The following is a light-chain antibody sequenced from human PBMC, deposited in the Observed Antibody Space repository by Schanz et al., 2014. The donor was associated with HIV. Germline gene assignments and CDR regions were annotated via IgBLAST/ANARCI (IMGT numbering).Light chain of an antibody. Sequence: ETVLTQSPGTLSLSPGERATLSCRASQSVSSSYLAWYQQKPGQAPRLLISGASTRATGIPARFSGSGSGTDFTLTISSLQSEDFAVYYCQQYGSSFGPGTKVEIK. CDR1: QSVSSSY. CDR2: GAS. J-gene: IGKJ3*01. V-gene: IGKV3-20*01. CDR3: QQYGSS.